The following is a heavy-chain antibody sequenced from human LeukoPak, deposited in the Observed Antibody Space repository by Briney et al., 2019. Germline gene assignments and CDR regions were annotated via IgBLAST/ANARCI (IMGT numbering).Heavy chain of an antibody. J-gene: IGHJ4*02. V-gene: IGHV3-7*01. CDR1: GFTFSSYW. Sequence: GGSLRLSCAASGFTFSSYWMSWVRQAPGKGLEWVANIKQDGSEKYYVDSVKGRFTISRDNAKNSLYLQMNSLRAEDTAVYYCARDQRYYDSRKPMDDYWGQGTLVTVSS. CDR2: IKQDGSEK. CDR3: ARDQRYYDSRKPMDDY. D-gene: IGHD3-22*01.